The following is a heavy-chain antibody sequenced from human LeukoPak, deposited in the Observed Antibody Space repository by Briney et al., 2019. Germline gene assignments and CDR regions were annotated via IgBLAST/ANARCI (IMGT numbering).Heavy chain of an antibody. J-gene: IGHJ6*02. CDR1: GYSFPTYW. D-gene: IGHD6-13*01. CDR3: ARDLRAAASPGMDV. V-gene: IGHV5-51*01. CDR2: IYPGDSDT. Sequence: GESLKISCKGSGYSFPTYWIGWVRQMPGKGLEWMGIIYPGDSDTRYSLSFQGQVTISADKSINTAYLQWSSLKASDTAIYYCARDLRAAASPGMDVWGQGTTVTVSS.